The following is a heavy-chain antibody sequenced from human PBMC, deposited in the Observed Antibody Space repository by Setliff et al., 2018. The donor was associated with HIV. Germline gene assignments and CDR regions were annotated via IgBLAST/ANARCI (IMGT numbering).Heavy chain of an antibody. V-gene: IGHV3-74*01. J-gene: IGHJ5*02. CDR2: INSDGSST. CDR3: ARAVFQGASDP. D-gene: IGHD3-3*01. Sequence: GESLKISCAASGFTFRSYWMHWVRQAPGKGLVWVSRINSDGSSTSYADSVKGRFTISRDNAKNTLYLQMNSLRAEDTAVYYCARAVFQGASDPWGQGTLVTVS. CDR1: GFTFRSYW.